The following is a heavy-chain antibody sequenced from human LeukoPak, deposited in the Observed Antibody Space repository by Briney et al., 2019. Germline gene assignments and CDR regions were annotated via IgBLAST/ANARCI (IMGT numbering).Heavy chain of an antibody. J-gene: IGHJ4*02. D-gene: IGHD5-18*01. CDR3: ARPLTAMVTSGYDY. V-gene: IGHV1-69*04. CDR2: IIPILGIA. Sequence: ASVKVSCKASGGTFSSYAISWVRQAPGQGLEWMGRIIPILGIANYAQKFQGRVTITADKSTSTAYMELSSLRSEDTAVYYCARPLTAMVTSGYDYWGQGTLVTVSS. CDR1: GGTFSSYA.